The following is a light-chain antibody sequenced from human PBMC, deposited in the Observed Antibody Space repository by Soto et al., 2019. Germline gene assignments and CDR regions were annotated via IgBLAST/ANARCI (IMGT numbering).Light chain of an antibody. V-gene: IGLV2-14*01. J-gene: IGLJ1*01. Sequence: QSALTQPASVSGSPGQSITISCTGTSSDVCGYNYVSWYQQHPGKAPKLMIYDVSYRPSGVSNRFSGSKFGNTASLTISELQAEDESDYYCSSYTSSSTQDFGTGTTLTVL. CDR3: SSYTSSSTQD. CDR2: DVS. CDR1: SSDVCGYNY.